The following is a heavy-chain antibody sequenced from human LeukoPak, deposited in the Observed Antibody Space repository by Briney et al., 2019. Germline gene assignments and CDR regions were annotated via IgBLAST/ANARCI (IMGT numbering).Heavy chain of an antibody. CDR1: GGSISSSSYY. Sequence: SETLSLTRTVSGGSISSSSYYWGWIRQPPGKGLEWIGSIYYGGSTYYNPSIKSRVTISVDTSKNQFFLKLSSVTAADAAVYYCARHGGGGGSLFDYWGQGTLVTVSS. CDR2: IYYGGST. V-gene: IGHV4-39*01. CDR3: ARHGGGGGSLFDY. D-gene: IGHD3-16*01. J-gene: IGHJ4*02.